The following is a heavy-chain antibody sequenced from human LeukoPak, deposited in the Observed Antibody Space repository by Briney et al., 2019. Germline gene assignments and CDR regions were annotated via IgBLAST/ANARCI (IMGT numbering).Heavy chain of an antibody. J-gene: IGHJ4*02. D-gene: IGHD3-10*01. V-gene: IGHV4-59*11. CDR3: ARTSYHYNSGDYGWYFDY. Sequence: SETLSLTCTVSGGSISSQYWSLIRQPPGKGLEWIGYIYYSGITKYSPSLKSRVTISVDTYKNQFSLRLTSVTAADTAVYYCARTSYHYNSGDYGWYFDYWGQGTLVTVSA. CDR1: GGSISSQY. CDR2: IYYSGIT.